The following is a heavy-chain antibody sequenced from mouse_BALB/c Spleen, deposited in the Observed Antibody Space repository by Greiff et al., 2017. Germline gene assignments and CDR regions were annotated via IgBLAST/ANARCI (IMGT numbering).Heavy chain of an antibody. D-gene: IGHD1-1*01. J-gene: IGHJ2*01. V-gene: IGHV1S81*02. Sequence: QVQLKQSGAELVKPGASVKLSCKASGYTFTSYYMYWVKQRPGQGLEWIGEINPSNGGTNFNEKFKSKATLTVDKSSSTAYMQLSSLTSEDSAVYYCTRYGRMGYYFDYWGQGTTLTVSS. CDR1: GYTFTSYY. CDR3: TRYGRMGYYFDY. CDR2: INPSNGGT.